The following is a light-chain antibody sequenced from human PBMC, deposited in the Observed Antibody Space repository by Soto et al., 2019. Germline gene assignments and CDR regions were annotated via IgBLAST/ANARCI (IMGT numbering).Light chain of an antibody. CDR1: QSLLHSSGYTY. V-gene: IGKV3-15*01. CDR3: QQYSNWPSWT. Sequence: DIVMTQSPLSLPVTPGETASISCRSSQSLLHSSGYTYLDWYLQKPGQAPRLLIYGASTRATGIPARFSGSGSGTEFTLTISSLQSEDFAVYYCQQYSNWPSWTFGQGTKVDIK. J-gene: IGKJ1*01. CDR2: GAS.